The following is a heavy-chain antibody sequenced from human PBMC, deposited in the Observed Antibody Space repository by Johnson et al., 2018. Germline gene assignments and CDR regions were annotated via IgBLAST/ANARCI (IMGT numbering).Heavy chain of an antibody. D-gene: IGHD4-17*01. CDR1: GGSISSYY. J-gene: IGHJ2*01. CDR3: ARAEATGTTFVDL. V-gene: IGHV4-59*01. CDR2: IYYSGST. Sequence: VQLQESGPGLVKPSETLSLTCTVSGGSISSYYWSWIRQPPGQGLEWIGYIYYSGSTNYNPSLKSRFTISVDPSKNQFPLKLSSVTAADTAVDYCARAEATGTTFVDLWGRGTLVTVSS.